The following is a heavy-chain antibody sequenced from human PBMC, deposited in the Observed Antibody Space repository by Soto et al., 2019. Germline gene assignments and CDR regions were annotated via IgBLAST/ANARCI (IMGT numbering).Heavy chain of an antibody. Sequence: SETLSLTCTVSGGSISSGDYYWSWIRQPPGKGLEWIGYIYYSGSTYYNPSLKSRVTISVDTSKNQFSLKLSSVTAADTAVYYGGRAGGWLQFGGMDVWGQGTTVTVSS. CDR2: IYYSGST. J-gene: IGHJ6*02. CDR1: GGSISSGDYY. V-gene: IGHV4-30-4*01. CDR3: GRAGGWLQFGGMDV. D-gene: IGHD5-12*01.